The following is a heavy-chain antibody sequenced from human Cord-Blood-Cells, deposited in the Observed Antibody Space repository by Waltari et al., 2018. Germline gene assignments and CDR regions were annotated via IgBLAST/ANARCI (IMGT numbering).Heavy chain of an antibody. V-gene: IGHV4-39*01. CDR3: ARGGYSGPGDAFDI. CDR1: GGSISSSSYY. D-gene: IGHD5-12*01. CDR2: IYYSGST. J-gene: IGHJ3*02. Sequence: QLQLQESGPGLVKPSETLSLTCPVSGGSISSSSYYWGWLRQPPGKGLEWIGSIYYSGSTYYNPSLKSRVTISVDTSKNQFSLKLSSVTAADTAVYYCARGGYSGPGDAFDIWGQGTMVTVSS.